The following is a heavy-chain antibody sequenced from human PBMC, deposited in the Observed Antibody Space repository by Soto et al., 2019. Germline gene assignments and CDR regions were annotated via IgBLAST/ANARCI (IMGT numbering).Heavy chain of an antibody. D-gene: IGHD6-19*01. CDR3: ARGEGMAVD. Sequence: QVQLVQSGAEVKKPGASLKVSCKASGYTFTSYGMHWVRQAPGQRLEWMGWINAGNGNRKYSQKYQGRVTSTRDTSATTAYMELSSLRSEDTAVYCCARGEGMAVDWGQGTVVTVSS. CDR2: INAGNGNR. J-gene: IGHJ4*02. V-gene: IGHV1-3*01. CDR1: GYTFTSYG.